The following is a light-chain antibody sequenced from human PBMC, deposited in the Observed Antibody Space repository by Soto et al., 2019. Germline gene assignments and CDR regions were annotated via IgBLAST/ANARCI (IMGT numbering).Light chain of an antibody. CDR1: QSISNY. V-gene: IGKV1-39*01. CDR3: QQSYHTPLT. Sequence: DIEMTQSPSSLSASLGDRVTITCRASQSISNYLNWYQHKPGKAPKLLIYAASSLQSGVPTRVSGSGSGTDFTLTISSLQPEDFATYYCQQSYHTPLTFGGGTKVEIK. CDR2: AAS. J-gene: IGKJ4*01.